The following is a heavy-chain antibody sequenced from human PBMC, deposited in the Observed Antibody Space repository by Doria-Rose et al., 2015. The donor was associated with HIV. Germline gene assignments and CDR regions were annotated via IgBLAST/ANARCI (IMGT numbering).Heavy chain of an antibody. Sequence: VQLVQSGGGLVRPGGSLRLSCATSGFTFSSHRINWVRQAPGKGLEWVSSIGSTSAYINYADSVRGRFTISRDNARNSLYLQMDSLRAEDTATYYCAIGVTLDYWGQGTLVTVSS. CDR2: IGSTSAYI. D-gene: IGHD3-10*01. V-gene: IGHV3-21*01. J-gene: IGHJ4*02. CDR3: AIGVTLDY. CDR1: GFTFSSHR.